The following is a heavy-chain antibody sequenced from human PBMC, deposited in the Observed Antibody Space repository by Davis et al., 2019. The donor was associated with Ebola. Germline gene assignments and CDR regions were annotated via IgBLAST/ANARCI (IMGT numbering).Heavy chain of an antibody. J-gene: IGHJ6*02. CDR2: INPSGGST. V-gene: IGHV1-46*01. D-gene: IGHD3-22*01. CDR3: ARDFGCRGSGYYDCYYYGMDV. Sequence: ASVKVSCKASGYTFTSYYMHWVRQAPGQGLEWMGIINPSGGSTSYAQKFQGRVTMTRDTSTSTVYMELSSLRSEDTAVYYCARDFGCRGSGYYDCYYYGMDVWGQGTTVTVSS. CDR1: GYTFTSYY.